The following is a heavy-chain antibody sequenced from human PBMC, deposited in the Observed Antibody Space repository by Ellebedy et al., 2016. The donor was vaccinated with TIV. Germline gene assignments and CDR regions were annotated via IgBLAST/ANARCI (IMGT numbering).Heavy chain of an antibody. CDR3: ARRKGTTVVTNDAFDI. Sequence: GESLKISCKGSGYSFTNQWIGWVRQMPGKGLEWMGRIDPSDSYTNYSPSFQGHVTISADKSISTAYLQWSSLKASDTAMYYCARRKGTTVVTNDAFDIWGQGTMVTVSS. V-gene: IGHV5-10-1*01. CDR1: GYSFTNQW. D-gene: IGHD4-23*01. J-gene: IGHJ3*02. CDR2: IDPSDSYT.